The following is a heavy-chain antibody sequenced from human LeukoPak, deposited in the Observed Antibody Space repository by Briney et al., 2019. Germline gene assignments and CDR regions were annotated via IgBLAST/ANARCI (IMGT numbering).Heavy chain of an antibody. J-gene: IGHJ5*02. CDR3: ARGITGDNWFDP. D-gene: IGHD1-20*01. V-gene: IGHV1-69*05. Sequence: GASVKVSCKASGGTFSSYAISWVRQAPGQGLEWMGGIIPIFGTANYAQKFQGRVTITTDESTSTAYMELSSLRSEDTAVYYCARGITGDNWFDPWGQGTLVTVSS. CDR1: GGTFSSYA. CDR2: IIPIFGTA.